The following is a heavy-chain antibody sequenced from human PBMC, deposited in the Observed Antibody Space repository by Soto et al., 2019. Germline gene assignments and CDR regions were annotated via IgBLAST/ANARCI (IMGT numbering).Heavy chain of an antibody. CDR1: GFDFSSYA. CDR2: ISGSGGST. D-gene: IGHD6-13*01. J-gene: IGHJ5*02. V-gene: IGHV3-23*01. CDR3: AKDQYSSSWNPNWFDP. Sequence: GGSLRLSCAASGFDFSSYALSWVRQPPGKGLEWVSGISGSGGSTYYTDSVKGRFTISRDNSKDTLYLQMSSLRAEDTALYYCAKDQYSSSWNPNWFDPWGQGTLVTVSS.